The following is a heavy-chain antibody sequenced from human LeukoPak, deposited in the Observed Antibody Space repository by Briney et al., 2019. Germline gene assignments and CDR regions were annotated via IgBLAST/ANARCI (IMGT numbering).Heavy chain of an antibody. CDR3: ARAKDFLNWFDP. D-gene: IGHD2-15*01. V-gene: IGHV4-59*01. Sequence: PSETLSHTCSVSGGSISIYYWSWIRQPPGKGLEWIGYIYYSGSTNYNPSLKSRVTISVDTSKNQFSLKLSSVTAADTAVYYCARAKDFLNWFDPWGQGTLVTVSS. CDR1: GGSISIYY. CDR2: IYYSGST. J-gene: IGHJ5*02.